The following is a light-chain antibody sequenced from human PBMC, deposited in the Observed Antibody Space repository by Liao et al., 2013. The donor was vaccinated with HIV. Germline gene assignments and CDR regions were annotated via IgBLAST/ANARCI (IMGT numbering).Light chain of an antibody. CDR1: NIGSKR. Sequence: SYVLTQPPSVSVAPGKTARITCGGNNIGSKRVHWYQQRPGQAPVVVIFYNNDRPSGIPERFSGSNSGNTATLTISRVEVGDEADYYCQVWDSTSEPVVFGGGTKLTVL. J-gene: IGLJ2*01. CDR2: YNN. CDR3: QVWDSTSEPVV. V-gene: IGLV3-21*04.